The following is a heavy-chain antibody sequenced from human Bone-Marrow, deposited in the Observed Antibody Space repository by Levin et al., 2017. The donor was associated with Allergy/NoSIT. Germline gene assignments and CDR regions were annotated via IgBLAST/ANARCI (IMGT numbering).Heavy chain of an antibody. D-gene: IGHD2-21*01. Sequence: GGSLRLSCAASGFTFSDAWMSWVRQAPGKGLEWVGRIKTETDGGTTDYAASVKGRFTISRHDSKNTLYLQMNSLKTDDTAVYYCTTIRIAGVYTMDFWGQGTTVTVSS. V-gene: IGHV3-15*01. CDR1: GFTFSDAW. J-gene: IGHJ6*02. CDR2: IKTETDGGTT. CDR3: TTIRIAGVYTMDF.